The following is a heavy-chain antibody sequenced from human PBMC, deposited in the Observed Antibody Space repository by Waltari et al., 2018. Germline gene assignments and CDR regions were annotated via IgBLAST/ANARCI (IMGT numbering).Heavy chain of an antibody. D-gene: IGHD6-13*01. CDR1: GFTFSGPT. CDR2: IRSKPNNYAT. CDR3: TGGAVTGTDF. V-gene: IGHV3-73*01. Sequence: EVQVVESGGGWVQPGGSLTRSCATSGFTFSGPTIHWVRQTSGKGLEWIGRIRSKPNNYATRYTASVEGRFTISRDDSENTAYLQMSSLMTEDTAVYYCTGGAVTGTDFWGQGTLVTVSS. J-gene: IGHJ4*02.